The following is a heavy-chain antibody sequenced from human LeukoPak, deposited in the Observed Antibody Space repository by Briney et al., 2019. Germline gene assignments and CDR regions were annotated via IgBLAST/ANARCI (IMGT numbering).Heavy chain of an antibody. V-gene: IGHV3-66*01. D-gene: IGHD5-24*01. CDR2: IYSGGSA. Sequence: GGSLRLSCAASDFTVSTSYMTWVRQAPGKGLEWVSIIYSGGSAFYADSVWGRFTISRDNSKKTLYLQMNRLRADDTAVYYCARAGDHYYGLDVWGQGTTVTVSS. CDR3: ARAGDHYYGLDV. CDR1: DFTVSTSY. J-gene: IGHJ6*02.